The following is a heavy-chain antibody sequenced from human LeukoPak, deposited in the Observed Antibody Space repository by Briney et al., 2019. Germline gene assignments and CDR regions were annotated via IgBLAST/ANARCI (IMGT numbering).Heavy chain of an antibody. V-gene: IGHV4-39*01. CDR1: GASFSSSNYY. CDR2: IYPSGST. CDR3: ARHAPYYYDSSGYFSVPSKYGNFDY. J-gene: IGHJ4*02. Sequence: SETLSLTCTVSGASFSSSNYYRGWLRQPPGKGLEWIGTIYPSGSTYYNPSLKSRVTISEDTSKDQLSLKLSSVTAADTAVYYCARHAPYYYDSSGYFSVPSKYGNFDYWGQGTLVTVSS. D-gene: IGHD3-22*01.